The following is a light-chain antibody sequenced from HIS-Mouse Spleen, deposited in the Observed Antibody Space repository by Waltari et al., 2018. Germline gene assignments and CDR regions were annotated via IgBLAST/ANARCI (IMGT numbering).Light chain of an antibody. CDR2: EGS. CDR1: SSAVGSYNL. J-gene: IGLJ3*02. V-gene: IGLV2-23*01. Sequence: QSALTQPASVSGSPGQSNTISCTGTSSAVGSYNLFSWYQQHPGQAPKLMIYEGSKRPSGVSNRFSGSKSGNTASLTISGLQAEDEADYYCCSYAGSSTWVFGGGTKLTVL. CDR3: CSYAGSSTWV.